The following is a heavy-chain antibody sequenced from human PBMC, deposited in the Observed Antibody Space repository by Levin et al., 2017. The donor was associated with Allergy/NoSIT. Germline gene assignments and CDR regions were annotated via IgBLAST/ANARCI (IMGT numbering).Heavy chain of an antibody. Sequence: SETLSLTCTVSGGSISSGDYYWSWIRQPPGKGLEWIGYIYYSGSTYYNPSLKSRVTISVDTSKNQFSLKLSSVTAADTAVYYCASSGMVRGVRYYFDYWGQGTLVTVSS. V-gene: IGHV4-30-4*01. D-gene: IGHD3-10*01. CDR3: ASSGMVRGVRYYFDY. J-gene: IGHJ4*02. CDR1: GGSISSGDYY. CDR2: IYYSGST.